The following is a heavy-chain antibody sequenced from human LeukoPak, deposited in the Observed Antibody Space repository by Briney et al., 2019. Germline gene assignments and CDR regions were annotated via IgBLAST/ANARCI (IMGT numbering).Heavy chain of an antibody. CDR3: ARSGYSYGADAFDI. V-gene: IGHV4-39*01. J-gene: IGHJ3*02. CDR2: IYYSGST. Sequence: SETLSLTCTVSGGSISSSSYYWGWIRQPPGKGMEWIGSIYYSGSTYYNPSLKSRVTISVDTSKNQFSLKLSSVTAADTAVYYCARSGYSYGADAFDIWGQGTMVTVSS. CDR1: GGSISSSSYY. D-gene: IGHD5-18*01.